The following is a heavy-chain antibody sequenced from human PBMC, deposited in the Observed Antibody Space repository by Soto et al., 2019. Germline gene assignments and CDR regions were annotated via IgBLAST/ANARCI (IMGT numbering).Heavy chain of an antibody. J-gene: IGHJ4*02. CDR3: AKGRGGSGSLTPRVDF. D-gene: IGHD3-10*01. Sequence: EVQLLESGGGLVQPGGSLRLSCAASGFTFNNYAMTWVRQAPGKGLAWVSAISGGGDTTSYADSVKGRFTVSRDGSKNTLYLQMSSLIAEDTALYYCAKGRGGSGSLTPRVDFWGQGTLVTVSS. CDR1: GFTFNNYA. CDR2: ISGGGDTT. V-gene: IGHV3-23*01.